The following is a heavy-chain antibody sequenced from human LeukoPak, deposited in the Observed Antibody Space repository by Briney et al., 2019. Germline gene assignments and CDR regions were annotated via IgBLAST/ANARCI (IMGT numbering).Heavy chain of an antibody. J-gene: IGHJ4*02. CDR3: ARYDFRSGFYPLDY. D-gene: IGHD3-3*01. CDR1: GFTFNTYA. V-gene: IGHV3-30*02. Sequence: GGSLRLSCAASGFTFNTYAMHWVRQAPGKGLEWVGFIRYDASAEYYASSVKGRFTISRDNLSNTLYLHMDSLRGDDTAVYYCARYDFRSGFYPLDYWGQGTLVTVSS. CDR2: IRYDASAE.